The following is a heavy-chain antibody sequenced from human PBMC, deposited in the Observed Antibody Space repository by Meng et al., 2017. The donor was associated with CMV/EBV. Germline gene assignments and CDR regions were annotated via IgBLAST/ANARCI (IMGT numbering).Heavy chain of an antibody. CDR2: INPDGGKT. CDR3: ARDPYGAGSSALDH. J-gene: IGHJ4*02. D-gene: IGHD3-10*01. CDR1: GYTFTSYY. Sequence: ASVKVSCKASGYTFTSYYVHWVRQAPGQGLEWMGIINPDGGKTTYAQKIQGRVAMTRDTSTSTVYMDLSSLRPEDTAVYYCARDPYGAGSSALDHWRQGTLVTVSS. V-gene: IGHV1-46*01.